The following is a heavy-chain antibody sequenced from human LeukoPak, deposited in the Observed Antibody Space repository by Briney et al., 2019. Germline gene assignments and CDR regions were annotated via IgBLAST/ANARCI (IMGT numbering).Heavy chain of an antibody. J-gene: IGHJ4*02. V-gene: IGHV3-7*03. CDR1: GFTFSNYW. D-gene: IGHD6-19*01. CDR3: ARDGYRGWSLSH. Sequence: GGSLRLSCAASGFTFSNYWMTWVRQAPGKGLEWVGIISLDGTKRYYGDSVKGRFTISRDDVKNSMYLQMNSLRAEDTAQYYCARDGYRGWSLSHWGQGTLVTVSS. CDR2: ISLDGTKR.